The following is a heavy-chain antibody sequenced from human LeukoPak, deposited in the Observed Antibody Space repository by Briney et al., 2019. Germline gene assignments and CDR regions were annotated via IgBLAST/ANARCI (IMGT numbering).Heavy chain of an antibody. J-gene: IGHJ4*02. D-gene: IGHD3-10*01. CDR3: AKAPYGSGSSTFDY. Sequence: GGSLRLSCAASGFTFSSYGMSWVRQAPGKGLEWVSAISGSGGSTYYADSVKGRFTISSDNSKNTLYLQMNSLRAEDTAVYYCAKAPYGSGSSTFDYWGQGTLVTVSS. CDR1: GFTFSSYG. V-gene: IGHV3-23*01. CDR2: ISGSGGST.